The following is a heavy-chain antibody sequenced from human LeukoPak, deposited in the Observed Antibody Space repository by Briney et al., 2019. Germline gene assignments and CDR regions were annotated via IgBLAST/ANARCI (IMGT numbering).Heavy chain of an antibody. CDR1: GGPNSSYY. V-gene: IGHV4-59*01. D-gene: IGHD3-10*01. CDR2: IYYSGST. CDR3: ARGEYYFDY. J-gene: IGHJ4*02. Sequence: ETLSLTCTVSGGPNSSYYWSWIRQPPGKGLEWIGYIYYSGSTNYNPSLKSRVTISVDTFKNQFSLKLSSVTAADTAVYYCARGEYYFDYWGQGTLVTVSS.